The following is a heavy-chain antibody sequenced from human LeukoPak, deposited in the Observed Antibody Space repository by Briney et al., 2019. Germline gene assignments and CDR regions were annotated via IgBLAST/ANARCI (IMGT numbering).Heavy chain of an antibody. J-gene: IGHJ4*02. CDR3: ARAGYDILTLAPGPANDY. V-gene: IGHV1-18*01. CDR1: GYTFTRYG. D-gene: IGHD3-9*01. CDR2: ISGYNGNT. Sequence: ASVKVSCKASGYTFTRYGISWVRQAPGQGLEWMGWISGYNGNTKYAQKFQGRGTMTTDTSTSTASMELRSLRSDDTAVYYCARAGYDILTLAPGPANDYWGQGILVTVSS.